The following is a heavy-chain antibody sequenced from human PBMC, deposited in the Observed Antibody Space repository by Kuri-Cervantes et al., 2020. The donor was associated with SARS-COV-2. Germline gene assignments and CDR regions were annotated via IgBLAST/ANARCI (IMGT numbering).Heavy chain of an antibody. Sequence: GESLKISCAASGFTFSSYAMHWVRQAPGKGLEWVAVISYDGSNKYYADSVKGRFTISRDNSKNTLYLQMNSLRAEDTAMYYCARVVFDTAMVYFDYWGQGTLVTVSS. D-gene: IGHD5-18*01. V-gene: IGHV3-30-3*01. J-gene: IGHJ4*02. CDR1: GFTFSSYA. CDR3: ARVVFDTAMVYFDY. CDR2: ISYDGSNK.